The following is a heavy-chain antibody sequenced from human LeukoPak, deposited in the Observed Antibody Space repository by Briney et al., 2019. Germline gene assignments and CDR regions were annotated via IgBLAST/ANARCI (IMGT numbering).Heavy chain of an antibody. CDR1: GFTFSSYG. V-gene: IGHV3-33*06. Sequence: GRSLRLSCAASGFTFSSYGMHWVRQAPGKGLEWVAVIWYDGSNKYYADSVKGRFTISRDNSKNTLYLQMNSLRAEDTAVYYYAKDHRRDGYNFDRYWGQGTLVTVSS. CDR2: IWYDGSNK. CDR3: AKDHRRDGYNFDRY. D-gene: IGHD5-24*01. J-gene: IGHJ4*02.